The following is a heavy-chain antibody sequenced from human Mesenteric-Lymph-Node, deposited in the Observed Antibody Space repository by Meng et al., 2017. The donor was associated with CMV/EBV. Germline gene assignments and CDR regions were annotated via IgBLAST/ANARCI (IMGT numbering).Heavy chain of an antibody. V-gene: IGHV4-34*01. CDR3: ARSYLFDY. Sequence: TLSLTCAVCGGSFSGCNWGGIRQTPGKGLEWIEEINHSGSTNNNPSHKSRVTISVDTSRNQFSLKLSYVTAADTAVYYCARSYLFDYWGQGTLVTVSS. J-gene: IGHJ4*02. CDR1: GGSFSGCN. CDR2: INHSGST.